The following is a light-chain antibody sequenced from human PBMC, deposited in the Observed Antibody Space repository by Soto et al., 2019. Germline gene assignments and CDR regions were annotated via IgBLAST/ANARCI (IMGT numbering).Light chain of an antibody. Sequence: MNLTPLAMPTTRGGPAGISCSSSQPHVESDGRDTYLDLYLQKPGQSAHLLIFGVSSRASGVPDRCSGRWSGTDFTLKISRVEVGDVGFFYCMHRKEFPWTFGQGTKVDIK. CDR1: QPHVESDGRDTY. V-gene: IGKV2-40*01. CDR2: GVS. J-gene: IGKJ1*01. CDR3: MHRKEFPWT.